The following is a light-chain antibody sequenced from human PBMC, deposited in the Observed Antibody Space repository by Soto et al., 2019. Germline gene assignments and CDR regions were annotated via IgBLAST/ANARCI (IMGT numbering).Light chain of an antibody. CDR2: GAS. CDR1: QSVSGN. J-gene: IGKJ5*01. Sequence: EIVMRQSPATLSVSPGERATLSCRASQSVSGNLAWYQQKPGQAPRLLIYGASTRATGIPVRFSGSGSGTEFSLTINSLQSEDFAVYYCHQYNNWPLTFGQGTRLEIK. CDR3: HQYNNWPLT. V-gene: IGKV3D-15*01.